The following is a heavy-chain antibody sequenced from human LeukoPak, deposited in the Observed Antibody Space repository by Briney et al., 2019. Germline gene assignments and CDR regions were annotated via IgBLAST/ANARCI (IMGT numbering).Heavy chain of an antibody. CDR3: VRGIEVAGTFSWFDP. CDR2: INKDGSST. J-gene: IGHJ5*02. D-gene: IGHD6-19*01. Sequence: QPGGSLRLSCAASGFTLSVYWMHWVRQAPGKGLVWLSRINKDGSSTTYADSVKGRFTISRDNAKNTLYLQMNSLRAEDTAIYYCVRGIEVAGTFSWFDPWGQGTLVTVSS. CDR1: GFTLSVYW. V-gene: IGHV3-74*01.